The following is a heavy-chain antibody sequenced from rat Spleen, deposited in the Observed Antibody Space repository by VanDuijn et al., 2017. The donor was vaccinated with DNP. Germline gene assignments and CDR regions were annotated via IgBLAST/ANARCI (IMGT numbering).Heavy chain of an antibody. CDR3: SSLLLPNWFTY. CDR2: ISDDGLST. CDR1: GFTFSDYN. Sequence: EVQLVESGGGLVQPGRSLKLSCVASGFTFSDYNMVWVRQAPKKGLEWVATISDDGLSTYYRDSVKGRFTISRDNAKGTLYLQIDSLMCEDTATYYCSSLLLPNWFTYWGQGTLVTVSS. D-gene: IGHD1-1*01. J-gene: IGHJ3*01. V-gene: IGHV5-7*01.